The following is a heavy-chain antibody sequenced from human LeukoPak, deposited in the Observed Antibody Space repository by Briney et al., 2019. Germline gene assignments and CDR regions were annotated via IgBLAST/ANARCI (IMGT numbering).Heavy chain of an antibody. D-gene: IGHD2-21*02. J-gene: IGHJ4*02. CDR3: ARGIVVVTATHFDY. V-gene: IGHV1-69*05. CDR2: IIPIFGTA. CDR1: GGTFSSYA. Sequence: SVKVSCKASGGTFSSYAISWVRQAPGQGLEWMGGIIPIFGTANYAQKFQGRVTMTTDTSTSTAYMELRSLRSDDTAVYYCARGIVVVTATHFDYWGQGTLVTVSS.